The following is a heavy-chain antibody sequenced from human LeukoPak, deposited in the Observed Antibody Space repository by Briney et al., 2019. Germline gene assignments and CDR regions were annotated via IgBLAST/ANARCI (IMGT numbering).Heavy chain of an antibody. CDR1: GGSISGTYY. Sequence: SETLSLTCTVSGGSISGTYYWSWIRQPPGKGLEWIGYIYYTGTTDSNPSLKSRVAISLDTSKNQFSLNLSSVTAADTAVYYCARRWVYDKRAFDAWGQGTMVTVSS. CDR3: ARRWVYDKRAFDA. V-gene: IGHV4-59*08. D-gene: IGHD3-16*01. CDR2: IYYTGTT. J-gene: IGHJ3*01.